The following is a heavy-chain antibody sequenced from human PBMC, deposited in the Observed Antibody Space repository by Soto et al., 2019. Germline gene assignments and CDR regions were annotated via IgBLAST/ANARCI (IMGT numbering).Heavy chain of an antibody. Sequence: ASVKVSCKASGYTFTSYGISWVRQAPGQGLEWMGWISAYNGNTNYAQKLQGRVTMTTDTSTSTAYMELRSLRSDDTAVYYCARTIAARPGYYYGMDVWGQGTTVTVS. J-gene: IGHJ6*02. CDR2: ISAYNGNT. D-gene: IGHD6-6*01. CDR1: GYTFTSYG. CDR3: ARTIAARPGYYYGMDV. V-gene: IGHV1-18*01.